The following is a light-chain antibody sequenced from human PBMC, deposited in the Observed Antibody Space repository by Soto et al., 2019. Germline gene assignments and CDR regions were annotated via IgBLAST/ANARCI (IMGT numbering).Light chain of an antibody. CDR3: HQYGRSPRGT. J-gene: IGKJ1*01. CDR2: GAT. CDR1: QSVSSN. Sequence: EIVMTQSPAPLSVSPGESATLSCRASQSVSSNLAWYQHKPGQAPRLLIYGATSRATGIPDRFSGSGSGTDFTLTISRLEPEDFAMYYCHQYGRSPRGTFGQGTKVDIK. V-gene: IGKV3-20*01.